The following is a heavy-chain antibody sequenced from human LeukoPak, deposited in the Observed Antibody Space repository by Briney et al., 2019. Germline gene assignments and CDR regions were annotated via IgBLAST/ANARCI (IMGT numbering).Heavy chain of an antibody. J-gene: IGHJ4*02. CDR1: GGSISSYY. D-gene: IGHD3-3*01. CDR3: ARSRKHVLRFLEWLPSFDY. V-gene: IGHV4-59*01. CDR2: IYYSGST. Sequence: SETLSLTCTVSGGSISSYYWSWIRQPPGKGLEWIGYIYYSGSTNYNPSLKSRVTISVDTSKNQFSLKLSSVTAADAAVYYCARSRKHVLRFLEWLPSFDYWGQGTLVTVSS.